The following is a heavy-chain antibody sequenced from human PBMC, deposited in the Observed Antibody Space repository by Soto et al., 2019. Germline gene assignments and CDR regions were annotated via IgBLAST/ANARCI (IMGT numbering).Heavy chain of an antibody. D-gene: IGHD3-22*01. V-gene: IGHV1-69*12. CDR2: IIPIFGTA. Sequence: QVQLVQSGAEVKKPGSSVKVSCKASGGTFSSYAISWVRQAPGQGLEWMGGIIPIFGTANYAQKFQGRVTITADDSTSTDDMELSSLRYEDTAVYYCARDPPYDSSGYFAYWGQGTLVTVSS. J-gene: IGHJ4*02. CDR3: ARDPPYDSSGYFAY. CDR1: GGTFSSYA.